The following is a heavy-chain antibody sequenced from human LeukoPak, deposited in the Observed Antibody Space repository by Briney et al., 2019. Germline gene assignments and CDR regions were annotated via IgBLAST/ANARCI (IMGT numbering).Heavy chain of an antibody. J-gene: IGHJ4*02. Sequence: SETLSLTCTVSGDFISSGGYYCSWIRQHPGKGLEWIGYIYHTSTTYYNPSLKSRVSLSVDTSKNQFSLKLSSVTAADTAVYYCARASTYFDNWGQGTLVAVSS. CDR2: IYHTSTT. CDR3: ARASTYFDN. CDR1: GDFISSGGYY. V-gene: IGHV4-31*03.